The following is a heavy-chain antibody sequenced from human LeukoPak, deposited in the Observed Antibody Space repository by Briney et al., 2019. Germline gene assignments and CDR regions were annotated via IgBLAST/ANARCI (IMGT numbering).Heavy chain of an antibody. CDR1: GFTVSTNC. D-gene: IGHD5-18*01. Sequence: PGGPLRLSCAASGFTVSTNCMTWVRQAPGKGLEWVSTIYSGGTTYYADSVTGRFTISRHNSRNTLYLQMNSLRAEDTAVYYCARVDTVMAYYFDLWGQGTLVTASS. J-gene: IGHJ4*02. CDR3: ARVDTVMAYYFDL. CDR2: IYSGGTT. V-gene: IGHV3-53*04.